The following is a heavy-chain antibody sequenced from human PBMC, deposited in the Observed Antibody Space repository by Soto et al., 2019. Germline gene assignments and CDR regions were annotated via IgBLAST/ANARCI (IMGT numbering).Heavy chain of an antibody. D-gene: IGHD2-15*01. CDR2: INAGNGST. V-gene: IGHV1-3*01. Sequence: ASVKVSCKASGYTFTSYAMHWVRQAPGQRLEWMGWINAGNGSTKYSQKFQGRATITRDTSASTAYMELSSLRSEDTAVYYCARDKCSGGSCYSTFIGAFDIWGQGTMVTVSS. CDR3: ARDKCSGGSCYSTFIGAFDI. CDR1: GYTFTSYA. J-gene: IGHJ3*02.